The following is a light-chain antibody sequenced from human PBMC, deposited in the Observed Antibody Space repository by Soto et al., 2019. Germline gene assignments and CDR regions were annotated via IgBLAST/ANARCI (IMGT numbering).Light chain of an antibody. J-gene: IGKJ5*01. CDR2: GAS. V-gene: IGKV3-20*01. CDR3: QQYGSSIT. Sequence: IVVTQSPGNLSLSPWERATLSCRASQSVSSSYLAWYQQKPGQAPRLLIYGASSRATGIPDRFSGSGSGTDFTLTISRLEPEDFAVDYCQQYGSSITFGQGTRLE. CDR1: QSVSSSY.